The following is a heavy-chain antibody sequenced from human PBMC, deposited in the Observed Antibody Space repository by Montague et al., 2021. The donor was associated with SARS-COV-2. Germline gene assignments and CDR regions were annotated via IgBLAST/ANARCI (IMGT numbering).Heavy chain of an antibody. D-gene: IGHD2-8*02. Sequence: SETLSLTCTVSGGSISSSSYYWGWICQPPGKGLEWIGSIYYSGSTYYNPSLKGRVTISVDTSKNQFSLKLSSVTAADTAVYYCARSDLSVIVLVVYATRGGYFDLWGRGTLVTVSS. CDR3: ARSDLSVIVLVVYATRGGYFDL. CDR2: IYYSGST. V-gene: IGHV4-39*07. CDR1: GGSISSSSYY. J-gene: IGHJ2*01.